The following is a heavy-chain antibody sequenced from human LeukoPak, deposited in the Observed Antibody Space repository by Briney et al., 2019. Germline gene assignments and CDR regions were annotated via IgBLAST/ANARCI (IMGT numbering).Heavy chain of an antibody. Sequence: SVKVSCKASGGTSSSYAISWVRQAPGQGLEWMGRIIPILGIANYAQKFQGRVTITADKSTSTAYMELSSLRSEDTAVYYCAREPPGGYYGSGSYYNSADNWFDPWGQGTLVTVSS. CDR3: AREPPGGYYGSGSYYNSADNWFDP. CDR1: GGTSSSYA. CDR2: IIPILGIA. J-gene: IGHJ5*02. V-gene: IGHV1-69*04. D-gene: IGHD3-10*01.